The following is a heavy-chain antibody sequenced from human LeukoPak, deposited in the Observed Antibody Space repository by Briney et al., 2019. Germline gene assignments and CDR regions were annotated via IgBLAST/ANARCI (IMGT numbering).Heavy chain of an antibody. Sequence: GGSLRLSCTASGFIFGTYSMNWVRQVPGKGLEWVSYISSSGGSVKYADSVKGRLTTSRDNAKNSLYLQMNSLRDEDTAVYYCARDYDSTGRAFDVWGRGTMVTVSS. J-gene: IGHJ3*01. CDR1: GFIFGTYS. D-gene: IGHD3-22*01. CDR2: ISSSGGSV. CDR3: ARDYDSTGRAFDV. V-gene: IGHV3-48*02.